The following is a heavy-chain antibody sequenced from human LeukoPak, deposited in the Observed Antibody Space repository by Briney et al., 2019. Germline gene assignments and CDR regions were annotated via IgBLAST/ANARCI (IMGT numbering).Heavy chain of an antibody. D-gene: IGHD6-19*01. V-gene: IGHV3-21*01. CDR3: ARDPSIAVAGSYWYFDL. CDR2: ISSSSSYI. CDR1: GFTFETHY. Sequence: GGSLRLSCVASGFTFETHYMHWVRQAPGKGLEWVSSISSSSSYIYYADSVKGRFTISRDNAKNSLYLQMNSLRAEDTAVYYCARDPSIAVAGSYWYFDLWGRGTLVTVSS. J-gene: IGHJ2*01.